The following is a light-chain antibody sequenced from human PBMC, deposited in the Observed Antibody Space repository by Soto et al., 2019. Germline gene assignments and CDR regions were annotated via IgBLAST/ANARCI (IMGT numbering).Light chain of an antibody. Sequence: EIVLTQSPGTLSLSPGERATLSCRASQSVSNNYLAWYQQKPGQAPRLLIYDASNRATGIPARFSGSGSGTEFTHTISSLQSEDFAVYYCQQYNNWPPETFGGGTKVDIK. CDR1: QSVSNN. CDR2: DAS. CDR3: QQYNNWPPET. V-gene: IGKV3-15*01. J-gene: IGKJ4*01.